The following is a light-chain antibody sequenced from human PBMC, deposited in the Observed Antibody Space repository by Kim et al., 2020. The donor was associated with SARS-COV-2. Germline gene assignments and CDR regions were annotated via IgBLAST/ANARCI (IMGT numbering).Light chain of an antibody. CDR1: QSVSSSY. J-gene: IGKJ4*01. V-gene: IGKV3-20*01. Sequence: EIVLTQSPGTLSLSPGERATLSCRASQSVSSSYLAWYQKKPGQAPRLLIYGASTRATGIPDRFSGSGSGTDFTLTISRLEPEEFAVYYCQQYGISPALTCGRGTKLEI. CDR2: GAS. CDR3: QQYGISPALT.